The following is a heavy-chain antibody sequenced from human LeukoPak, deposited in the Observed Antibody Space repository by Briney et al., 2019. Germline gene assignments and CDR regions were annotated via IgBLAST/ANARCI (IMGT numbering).Heavy chain of an antibody. D-gene: IGHD3-16*02. CDR1: GGSFSGYY. CDR3: ARAPKYDYVWGSYRYFDY. V-gene: IGHV4-34*01. CDR2: INHSGSI. J-gene: IGHJ4*02. Sequence: PSETLSLTCAVYGGSFSGYYWSWIRQPPGKGLEWIGEINHSGSINYNPSLKSRVTISVDTSKDQFSLKLSSVTAADTAVYYCARAPKYDYVWGSYRYFDYWGQGTLVTVSS.